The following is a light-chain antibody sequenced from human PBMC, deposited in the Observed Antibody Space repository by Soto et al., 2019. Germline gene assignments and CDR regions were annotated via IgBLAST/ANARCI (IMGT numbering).Light chain of an antibody. CDR2: DVT. CDR3: GSITRGSTSV. Sequence: QSALSQPASVSGSPGQSITISCTGTSSDVGGFEYVSWYQHQPGKAPKLIIYDVTKRPSGVSNRFSGSKSGNTASLTISGIQAEDEGDYYCGSITRGSTSVFGTGTQLTVL. V-gene: IGLV2-14*01. J-gene: IGLJ1*01. CDR1: SSDVGGFEY.